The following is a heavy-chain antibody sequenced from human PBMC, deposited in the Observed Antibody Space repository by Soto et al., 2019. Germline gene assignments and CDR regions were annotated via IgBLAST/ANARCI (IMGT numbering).Heavy chain of an antibody. J-gene: IGHJ6*03. CDR3: ARGPYAQTYYYYYMDV. Sequence: SETLSLTCAVYGGSFSGYYWSWIRQPPGKGLEWIGEINHSGSTNYNPSLKSRVTISVDTSKNQFSLKLSSVTAADTAVYYCARGPYAQTYYYYYMDVWGKGTTVTVSS. CDR2: INHSGST. CDR1: GGSFSGYY. V-gene: IGHV4-34*01.